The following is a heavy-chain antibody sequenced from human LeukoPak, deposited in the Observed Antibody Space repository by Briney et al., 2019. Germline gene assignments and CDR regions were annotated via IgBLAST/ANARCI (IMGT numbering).Heavy chain of an antibody. J-gene: IGHJ6*03. Sequence: PGGSLRLSCAASGFTFSSYWMSWVRQAPGKGLEWVANIKQDGNEKYYVDSVKGRFTISRDNAKNSLYLQMNSLRAEDMAVYYCARDGRSSSWYPSYYYYYMDVWAKGPQSPSP. D-gene: IGHD6-13*01. CDR1: GFTFSSYW. CDR3: ARDGRSSSWYPSYYYYYMDV. V-gene: IGHV3-7*01. CDR2: IKQDGNEK.